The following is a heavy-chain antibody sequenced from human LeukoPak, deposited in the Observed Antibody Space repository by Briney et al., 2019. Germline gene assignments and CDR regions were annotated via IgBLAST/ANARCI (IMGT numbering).Heavy chain of an antibody. CDR1: GGTFSSYA. Sequence: SVKVSCKASGGTFSSYAISWVRQAPGQGLEWMGGIIPIFGTANYAQKFQGRVTITADESTSTAYMELSSLRSEDTAVYYCAREGYYGSGSRDAFDIWGQGTMVTVSS. CDR3: AREGYYGSGSRDAFDI. J-gene: IGHJ3*02. D-gene: IGHD3-10*01. CDR2: IIPIFGTA. V-gene: IGHV1-69*13.